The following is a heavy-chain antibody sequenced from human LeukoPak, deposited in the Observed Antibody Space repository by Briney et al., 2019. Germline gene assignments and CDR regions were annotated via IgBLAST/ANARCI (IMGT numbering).Heavy chain of an antibody. CDR3: ARVRGDYLYFDY. V-gene: IGHV4-59*01. CDR1: GGSISSYY. CDR2: IYYSGST. J-gene: IGHJ4*02. D-gene: IGHD4-17*01. Sequence: SETLSLTCTVSGGSISSYYWSWIRQPPGRGLEWIGYIYYSGSTNYNPSLKSRVAISVDTSKNQFSLKLSSVTAADTAVYYCARVRGDYLYFDYWGQGTLVTVSS.